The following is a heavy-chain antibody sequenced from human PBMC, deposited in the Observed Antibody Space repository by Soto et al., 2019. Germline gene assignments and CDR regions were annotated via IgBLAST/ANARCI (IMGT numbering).Heavy chain of an antibody. Sequence: SETLSLTCAVSGASISSSNWWSWVRQPPGKGLEWIGEIYHGGSTNYNPSLKSRVTISVDRSKNQFSLKLTSVTAADTAVYYCARREWEVHGMDYWGQGTLVTVSS. CDR1: GASISSSNW. V-gene: IGHV4-4*02. J-gene: IGHJ4*02. D-gene: IGHD1-26*01. CDR3: ARREWEVHGMDY. CDR2: IYHGGST.